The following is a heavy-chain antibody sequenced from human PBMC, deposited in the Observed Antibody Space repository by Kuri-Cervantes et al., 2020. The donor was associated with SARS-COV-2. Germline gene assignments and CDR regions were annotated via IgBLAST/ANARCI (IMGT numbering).Heavy chain of an antibody. CDR2: IIPILGIA. D-gene: IGHD6-13*01. CDR3: AREYSSSWYARPDYYYGMDV. J-gene: IGHJ6*02. Sequence: SVKVSCKASGGTFSSYAISWVRQAPGQGLEWMGRIIPILGIANYAQKFQGRVTITADKSTSTAYMELSSLRSEDAAVYYCAREYSSSWYARPDYYYGMDVWGQGTTVTVSS. V-gene: IGHV1-69*04. CDR1: GGTFSSYA.